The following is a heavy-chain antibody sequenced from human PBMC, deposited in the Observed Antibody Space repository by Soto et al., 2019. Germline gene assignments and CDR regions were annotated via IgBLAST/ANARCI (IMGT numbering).Heavy chain of an antibody. D-gene: IGHD1-26*01. CDR3: ARGQTVGRTVGAFDI. V-gene: IGHV5-51*01. CDR2: IYPGDSDT. Sequence: EVQLVHSGAEVKKPGESLKISCKGSGYSFSTYYIGWVRQMPGKGLECMGIIYPGDSDTRYSPSFQGQVLISVDKAISTAYLHWGSLESSDTAVYYCARGQTVGRTVGAFDIWGQGTVVTVPS. J-gene: IGHJ3*02. CDR1: GYSFSTYY.